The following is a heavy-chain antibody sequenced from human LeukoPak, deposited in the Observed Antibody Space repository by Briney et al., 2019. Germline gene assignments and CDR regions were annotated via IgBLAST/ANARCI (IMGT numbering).Heavy chain of an antibody. Sequence: SETLSLTCTVSGGSISSGDYYWSWVRQAPGKGLEWIGYIYYSGSTNYNPSLKSRVTISVDTSKNQFSLKLSSVTAADTAVYYCARAPYYDSSGPGAFDIWGQGTMVTVSS. CDR2: IYYSGST. D-gene: IGHD3-22*01. CDR3: ARAPYYDSSGPGAFDI. V-gene: IGHV4-61*08. CDR1: GGSISSGDYY. J-gene: IGHJ3*02.